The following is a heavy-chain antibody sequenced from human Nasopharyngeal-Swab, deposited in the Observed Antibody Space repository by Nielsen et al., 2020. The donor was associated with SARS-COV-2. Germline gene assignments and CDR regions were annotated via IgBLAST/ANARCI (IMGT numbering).Heavy chain of an antibody. J-gene: IGHJ4*02. Sequence: WIRQPPGKGLEWIGEINHSGSPPSPPSLPPRVPISVSPPKNQFSLTLSSVTAADTAVYYCARVLIGTPAYGSGTIDYWGQGTLVTVSS. CDR3: ARVLIGTPAYGSGTIDY. V-gene: IGHV4-34*01. CDR2: INHSGSP. D-gene: IGHD3-10*01.